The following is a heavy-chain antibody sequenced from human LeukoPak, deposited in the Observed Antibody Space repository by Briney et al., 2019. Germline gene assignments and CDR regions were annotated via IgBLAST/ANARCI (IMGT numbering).Heavy chain of an antibody. V-gene: IGHV1-8*01. CDR2: MNPNSGNT. J-gene: IGHJ6*02. D-gene: IGHD3-10*01. Sequence: ASVKVSCKASGYTFTSYDINWVRQATGQGLEWMGWMNPNSGNTGYAQKFQGRVTMTRNTSISTAYMELSSLRSEDTAVYYCARTKLWFGELEPNYYYYYGMDVWGQGTTVTVSS. CDR3: ARTKLWFGELEPNYYYYYGMDV. CDR1: GYTFTSYD.